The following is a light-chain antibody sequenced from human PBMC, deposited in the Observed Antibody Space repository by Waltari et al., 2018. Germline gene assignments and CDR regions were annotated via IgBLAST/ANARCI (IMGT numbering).Light chain of an antibody. J-gene: IGKJ3*01. V-gene: IGKV1-9*01. Sequence: IQLTRSPSSLSASVGDRVTITCRASQDISSYLAWYQQKPGKAPKLLIYAASTLQSGVPSRFSGSGSGTDFTLTISSLQPEDFATYYCQQLNSYPLFTFGPGTKVDIK. CDR2: AAS. CDR1: QDISSY. CDR3: QQLNSYPLFT.